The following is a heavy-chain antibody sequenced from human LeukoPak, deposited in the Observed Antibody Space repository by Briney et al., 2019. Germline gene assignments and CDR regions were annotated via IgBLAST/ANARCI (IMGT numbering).Heavy chain of an antibody. V-gene: IGHV5-51*01. CDR3: ARLNQLVLTSIPYAFDI. CDR1: GYNFTNYW. Sequence: PGESLKISCKGFGYNFTNYWIGWVRQMPGKGLEWMGIIYPGDSKTKNSPSFQGQVTISADTSSSTTYLQRSSLKASDTAMYYCARLNQLVLTSIPYAFDIWGQGTMVTVSS. D-gene: IGHD2-21*02. J-gene: IGHJ3*02. CDR2: IYPGDSKT.